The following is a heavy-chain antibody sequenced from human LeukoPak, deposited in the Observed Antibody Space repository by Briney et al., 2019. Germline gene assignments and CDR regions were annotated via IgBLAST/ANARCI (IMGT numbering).Heavy chain of an antibody. CDR3: AHSRITMVRGVIILPRFDY. V-gene: IGHV2-5*01. Sequence: SGPTLVKPTQTLTLTCTFSGFSRSTSGVGVGWIRQPPGKALEWLALIYWNDDKRYSPSLKSRLTITKDTSKNQVFLTMTNMDPVDTATYYCAHSRITMVRGVIILPRFDYWGQGTLVTVSS. CDR2: IYWNDDK. CDR1: GFSRSTSGVG. D-gene: IGHD3-10*01. J-gene: IGHJ4*02.